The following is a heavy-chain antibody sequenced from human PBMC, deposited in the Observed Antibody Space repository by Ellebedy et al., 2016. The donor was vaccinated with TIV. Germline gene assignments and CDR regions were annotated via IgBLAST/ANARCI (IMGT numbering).Heavy chain of an antibody. CDR2: IGYSGST. CDR1: GGSISSSNYY. Sequence: TLSLTCTVSGGSISSSNYYWTWVRQHPGKGLEWIGYIGYSGSTYYSPSLRSRGIISVDTSKNQFSLKLNSVTAADTAVYYCARDAYDTVTGWSEGMDVWGQGTTVTVSS. D-gene: IGHD3-9*01. V-gene: IGHV4-31*03. J-gene: IGHJ6*02. CDR3: ARDAYDTVTGWSEGMDV.